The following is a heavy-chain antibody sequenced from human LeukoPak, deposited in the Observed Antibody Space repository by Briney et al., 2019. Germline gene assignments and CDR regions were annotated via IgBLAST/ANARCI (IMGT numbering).Heavy chain of an antibody. D-gene: IGHD3-10*01. Sequence: PSETLSLTCTVSGGSISSYYWSWLRQPPGKGLEWIGYISYSGSTNYNPSLKSRVTISVDTSRNQFSLKLSSATAADTAVYYCARGRLGGSGSYYNVLDYWGQGTLVTVSS. CDR1: GGSISSYY. J-gene: IGHJ4*02. CDR3: ARGRLGGSGSYYNVLDY. V-gene: IGHV4-59*01. CDR2: ISYSGST.